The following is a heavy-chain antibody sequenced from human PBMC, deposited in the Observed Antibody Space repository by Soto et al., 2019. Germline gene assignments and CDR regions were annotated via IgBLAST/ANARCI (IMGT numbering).Heavy chain of an antibody. CDR2: ISWDGGST. CDR3: AKDMAAAPLYYYYYGMDV. CDR1: GFTFDDYT. Sequence: EVQPVESGGVVVQPGGSLRLSCAASGFTFDDYTMHWVRQAPGKGLEWVSLISWDGGSTYYADSVKGRFTISRDNSKNSLYLQMNSLRTEDTALYYCAKDMAAAPLYYYYYGMDVWGQGTTVTVSS. V-gene: IGHV3-43*01. D-gene: IGHD6-13*01. J-gene: IGHJ6*02.